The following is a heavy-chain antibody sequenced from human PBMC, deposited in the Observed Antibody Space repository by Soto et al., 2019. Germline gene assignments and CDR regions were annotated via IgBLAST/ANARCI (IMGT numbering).Heavy chain of an antibody. J-gene: IGHJ5*02. CDR2: IDPSDSYT. D-gene: IGHD1-26*01. Sequence: GESLKVSCKGSGYSFTSYWISWVRQMPGKGLEWMGRIDPSDSYTNYSPSFQGHVTISADKSISTAYLQWSSLKTSDTAMYYCARHGSIVGATNWFDPWGQGTLDTVSS. CDR1: GYSFTSYW. V-gene: IGHV5-10-1*01. CDR3: ARHGSIVGATNWFDP.